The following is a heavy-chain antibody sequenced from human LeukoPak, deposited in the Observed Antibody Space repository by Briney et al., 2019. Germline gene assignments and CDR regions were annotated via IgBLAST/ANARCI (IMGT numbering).Heavy chain of an antibody. J-gene: IGHJ4*02. Sequence: PGGSLRLSCAVSGFTFSSYWMHWVPQAPGRGLVWVSRINNDGSTTAYADSVKGRFTISRDNTKNTLYLQMNSLRAEDTAVYYCARTYSSFDYWGQGTLVTVSS. V-gene: IGHV3-74*01. CDR1: GFTFSSYW. CDR2: INNDGSTT. D-gene: IGHD6-19*01. CDR3: ARTYSSFDY.